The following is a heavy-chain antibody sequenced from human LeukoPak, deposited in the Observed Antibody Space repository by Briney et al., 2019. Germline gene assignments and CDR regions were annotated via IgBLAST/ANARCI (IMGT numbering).Heavy chain of an antibody. CDR1: EFTFGNYG. CDR2: IRSDGTNE. CDR3: VKEGEGAFDL. J-gene: IGHJ3*01. Sequence: GGSLRLSCAASEFTFGNYGMHWVRQAPGKGREWVAFIRSDGTNEFYADSVRGRLTISRDNSKNTLCVEMNSLTTEDTAVYYCVKEGEGAFDLWGQGTMVTVSS. V-gene: IGHV3-30*02.